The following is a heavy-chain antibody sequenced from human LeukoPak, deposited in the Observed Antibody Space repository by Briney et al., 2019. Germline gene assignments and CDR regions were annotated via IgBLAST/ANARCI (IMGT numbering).Heavy chain of an antibody. CDR3: ARDEDSGSSDAFDI. CDR2: ISYDGSNK. Sequence: GRSLRLSCAASGFTFSSYAMHWVRQAPGKGLEWVAVISYDGSNKYYADSVKGRFTISRDNSKNTLYLQMNSLRAEDSAVYYCARDEDSGSSDAFDIWGQGTMVTVSS. D-gene: IGHD1-26*01. J-gene: IGHJ3*02. V-gene: IGHV3-30*14. CDR1: GFTFSSYA.